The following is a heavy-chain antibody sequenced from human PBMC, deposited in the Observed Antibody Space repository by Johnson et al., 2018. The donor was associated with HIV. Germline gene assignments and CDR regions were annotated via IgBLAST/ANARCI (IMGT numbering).Heavy chain of an antibody. CDR1: GFTFDDYA. Sequence: LLVESGGGLVQPGRSLRLSCAASGFTFDDYAMHWVRQAPGKGLEWVAFIRYDGSNKYYADSVKGRFTISRDNSKNTLYLQMNSLRAEDTAVYYCATGVVVTAMNDAFDIWGQGTMVTVSS. CDR3: ATGVVVTAMNDAFDI. J-gene: IGHJ3*02. D-gene: IGHD2-21*02. CDR2: IRYDGSNK. V-gene: IGHV3-30*02.